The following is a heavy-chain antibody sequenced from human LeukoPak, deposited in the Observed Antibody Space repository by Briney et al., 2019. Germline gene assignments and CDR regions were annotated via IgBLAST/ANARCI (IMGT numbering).Heavy chain of an antibody. J-gene: IGHJ4*02. D-gene: IGHD3-10*01. CDR1: GFTFSSYS. CDR2: ISSSSSTI. Sequence: GGSLRLSXAASGFTFSSYSVNWVRQAPGKGLEWVSYISSSSSTIYYADSVKGRFTISRDNAKNSLYLQMNSLRAEDTAVYYCARDRDVLLWFGEPNFDYWGQGTLVTVSS. V-gene: IGHV3-48*01. CDR3: ARDRDVLLWFGEPNFDY.